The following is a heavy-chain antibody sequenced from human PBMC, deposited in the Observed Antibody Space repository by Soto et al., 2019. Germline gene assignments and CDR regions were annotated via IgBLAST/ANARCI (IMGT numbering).Heavy chain of an antibody. Sequence: QVQLVESGGGVVQPGRSLRLSCAASGFTFSYYGMHWVGQAPGKGLEWVAVIWYDGSNKYYADSVKGRFTISRDNSKNTLYLQMNSLRAEDTAVYYCARDLEGPFDYWGQGTLVTVSS. CDR3: ARDLEGPFDY. CDR2: IWYDGSNK. J-gene: IGHJ4*02. CDR1: GFTFSYYG. V-gene: IGHV3-33*01. D-gene: IGHD1-1*01.